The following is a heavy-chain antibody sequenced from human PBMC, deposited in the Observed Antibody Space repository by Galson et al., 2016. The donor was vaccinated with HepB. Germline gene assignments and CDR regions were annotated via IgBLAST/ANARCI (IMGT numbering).Heavy chain of an antibody. CDR3: ARGMHSSAAFDY. Sequence: SLRLSCAASGFPVSTNYMIWVRQAPGKGLEWVSLIYTAGTAYYADSVKGRFTISRDISKNTLYLQMNGLRAEDTAVYSCARGMHSSAAFDYWGQGTLVTVSS. V-gene: IGHV3-53*01. D-gene: IGHD6-13*01. CDR1: GFPVSTNY. CDR2: IYTAGTA. J-gene: IGHJ4*02.